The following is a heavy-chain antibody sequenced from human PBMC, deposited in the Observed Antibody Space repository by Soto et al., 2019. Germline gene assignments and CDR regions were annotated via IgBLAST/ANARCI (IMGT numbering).Heavy chain of an antibody. Sequence: SETLSLTCTVSGGSISSFYWSWIRQPPGKGLEWIGYIYYSGSTNYNPSLKSRVTISVDTSKNQFSLKLSSVTAADTAVYYCARNGFGEFYYMDVWGKGTTVTVSS. CDR1: GGSISSFY. D-gene: IGHD3-10*01. V-gene: IGHV4-59*01. J-gene: IGHJ6*03. CDR3: ARNGFGEFYYMDV. CDR2: IYYSGST.